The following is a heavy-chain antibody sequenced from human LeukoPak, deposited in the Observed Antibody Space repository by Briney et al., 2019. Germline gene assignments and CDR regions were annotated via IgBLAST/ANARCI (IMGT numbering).Heavy chain of an antibody. V-gene: IGHV3-21*01. D-gene: IGHD3-10*01. CDR3: ARVAPVRGNYYYYYGMDV. CDR1: GFTFSSYS. J-gene: IGHJ6*02. CDR2: ISSSSSYI. Sequence: PGGSLRLSCAASGFTFSSYSMNWVRQAPGKGLEWVSSISSSSSYIYYADSVKGRFTISRDNAKNSLYLQMNSLRAEDTAVYYCARVAPVRGNYYYYYGMDVWGQGTTVTVSS.